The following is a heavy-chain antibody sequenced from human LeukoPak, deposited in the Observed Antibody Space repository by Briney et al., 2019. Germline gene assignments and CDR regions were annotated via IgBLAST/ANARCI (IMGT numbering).Heavy chain of an antibody. J-gene: IGHJ4*02. CDR2: IYTSGST. D-gene: IGHD2-2*01. V-gene: IGHV4-61*02. Sequence: PSETLSLTCTVFGGSISSGSYYWSWIRQPAGKGLEWIGRIYTSGSTNYNPSLKSRVTISVDTSKNQFSLKLSSVTAADTAVYYCARELVVPAATFDYWGQGTLVTVSS. CDR3: ARELVVPAATFDY. CDR1: GGSISSGSYY.